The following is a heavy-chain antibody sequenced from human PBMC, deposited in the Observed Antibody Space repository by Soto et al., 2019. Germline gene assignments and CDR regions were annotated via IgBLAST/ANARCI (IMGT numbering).Heavy chain of an antibody. Sequence: PSETLSLTCSVSGASVSSSSHYWSWIRQPPGKGLEWIAYIFHTGSTNYNPSLKSRITISVDMSNNQFSLRLDSVTAADTAVYYCAREGSYSAYNFAHGIQLWSFDFWGQGALVTVSS. CDR1: GASVSSSSHY. V-gene: IGHV4-61*01. J-gene: IGHJ4*02. CDR2: IFHTGST. CDR3: AREGSYSAYNFAHGIQLWSFDF. D-gene: IGHD5-12*01.